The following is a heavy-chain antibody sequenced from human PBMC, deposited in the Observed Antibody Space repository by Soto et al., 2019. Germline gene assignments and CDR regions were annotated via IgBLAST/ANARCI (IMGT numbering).Heavy chain of an antibody. V-gene: IGHV3-23*01. CDR1: GFSFGSYA. D-gene: IGHD3-3*01. Sequence: GGSLRLSCAASGFSFGSYALSWVRQAPGKGLEWVSTISGSDGKTFYADSVEGRFSISRDTSQSTLYLQMNSLRADDTAMYYCARWSYLDYWGQGTRVTVSS. J-gene: IGHJ4*02. CDR2: ISGSDGKT. CDR3: ARWSYLDY.